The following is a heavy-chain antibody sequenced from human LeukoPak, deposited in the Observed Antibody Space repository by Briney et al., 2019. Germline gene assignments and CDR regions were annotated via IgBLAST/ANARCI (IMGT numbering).Heavy chain of an antibody. CDR3: ARERVYYDSSGYYFRDAFDI. CDR1: GFTFSSYW. V-gene: IGHV3-7*03. D-gene: IGHD3-22*01. J-gene: IGHJ3*02. CDR2: IKQDGSEK. Sequence: GGSLRLSCAASGFTFSSYWMSWVRQAPGKGLEWVANIKQDGSEKYYVDSVKGRFTISRDNAKNSLYLQMNSLRAEDTAVYYCARERVYYDSSGYYFRDAFDIWGQGTMVTVSS.